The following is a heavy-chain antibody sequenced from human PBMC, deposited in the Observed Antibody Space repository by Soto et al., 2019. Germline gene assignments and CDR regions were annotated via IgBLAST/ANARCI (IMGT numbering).Heavy chain of an antibody. V-gene: IGHV4-4*02. CDR1: GGSITNNNW. CDR3: ARETWGGGGE. J-gene: IGHJ4*02. D-gene: IGHD3-16*01. CDR2: IYPSGNA. Sequence: QLQVQVSGPGQVKPSGTLSLTCVVSGGSITNNNWWSWVRQSPGKGLEWIGEIYPSGNANYNPSLKSRVDMSVEKPKTHLPLRLRSGPAADRAVYYCARETWGGGGEGGQGMLVTVSS.